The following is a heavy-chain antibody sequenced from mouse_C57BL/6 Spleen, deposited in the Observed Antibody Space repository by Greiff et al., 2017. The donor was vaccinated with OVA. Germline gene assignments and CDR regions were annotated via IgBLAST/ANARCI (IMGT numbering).Heavy chain of an antibody. D-gene: IGHD1-1*01. CDR2: IYPGDGDT. Sequence: LVESGAELVKPGASVKISCKASGYAFSSYWMNWVKQRPGKGLEWIGQIYPGDGDTNYNGKFKGKATLTADKSSSTAYMQLSSLTSEDSAVYFCARSGVITTVVYYWGQGTTLTVSS. CDR3: ARSGVITTVVYY. V-gene: IGHV1-80*01. CDR1: GYAFSSYW. J-gene: IGHJ2*01.